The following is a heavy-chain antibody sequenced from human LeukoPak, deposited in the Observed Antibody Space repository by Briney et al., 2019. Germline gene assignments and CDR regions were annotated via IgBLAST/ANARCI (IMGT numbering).Heavy chain of an antibody. V-gene: IGHV3-30*02. J-gene: IGHJ3*02. CDR3: ARSPIITGTTGHYEAFDI. CDR2: IRYDGSNK. CDR1: GFTFRSYG. Sequence: GGSLRLSCAASGFTFRSYGMHWVRQAPGKGLEWVTFIRYDGSNKYYADSVKDRFTISRDNSKNTLYLQMNSLSAEDTAVYYCARSPIITGTTGHYEAFDIWGQGTMVTVSS. D-gene: IGHD4-11*01.